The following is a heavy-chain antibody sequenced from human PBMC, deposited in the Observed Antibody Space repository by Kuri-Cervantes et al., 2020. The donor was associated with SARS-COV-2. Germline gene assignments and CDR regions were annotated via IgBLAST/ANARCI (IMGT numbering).Heavy chain of an antibody. CDR2: MNPNGGGT. CDR3: ARVRQNDFQAFDY. J-gene: IGHJ4*02. D-gene: IGHD3-3*01. Sequence: ASVKVSCKASGYTFTSYDINWVRQATGQGLEWMGWMNPNGGGTNYAQKFQGRVTMTRGTSITTAYMELSRLRFDDTAVYYCARVRQNDFQAFDYWGQGTLVTVSS. CDR1: GYTFTSYD. V-gene: IGHV1-2*02.